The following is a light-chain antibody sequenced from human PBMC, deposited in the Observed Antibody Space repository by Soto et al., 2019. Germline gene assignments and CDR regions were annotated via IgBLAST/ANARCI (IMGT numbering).Light chain of an antibody. Sequence: EIVMTQSPATLSVSPGERVTLSCRASQSVSRSLAWYQQKPGQAPRLLIYGASTRATGIPARFSGSGSGTEFTLTISSLQSEDFAVYYCQQHNNWPPFTFGPGTKVDIK. J-gene: IGKJ3*01. CDR3: QQHNNWPPFT. CDR1: QSVSRS. V-gene: IGKV3-15*01. CDR2: GAS.